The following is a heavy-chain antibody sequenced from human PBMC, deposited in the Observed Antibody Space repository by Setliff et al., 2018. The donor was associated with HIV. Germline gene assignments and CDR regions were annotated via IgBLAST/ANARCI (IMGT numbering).Heavy chain of an antibody. CDR3: AKTQTVITVYGPFDS. CDR2: ISGSGDIT. J-gene: IGHJ4*02. Sequence: GESLKISCAASGFSFRSYAVSLVRQAPGKGLEWVSVISGSGDITYYRESVKGRFTVSRDNSNNTVYLQMNSLRAEDTAMYYCAKTQTVITVYGPFDSWGQGTPVTVSS. V-gene: IGHV3-23*01. CDR1: GFSFRSYA. D-gene: IGHD4-4*01.